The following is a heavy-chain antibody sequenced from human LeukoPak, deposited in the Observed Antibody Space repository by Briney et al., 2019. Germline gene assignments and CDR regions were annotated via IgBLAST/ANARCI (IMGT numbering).Heavy chain of an antibody. CDR3: ARGLEYYDFWSGYYWADAFDI. J-gene: IGHJ3*02. CDR2: IYHSGST. CDR1: GGSISSGGYS. V-gene: IGHV4-30-2*01. Sequence: SETLSLTCAVSGGSISSGGYSWSWIRQPPGKGLEWIGYIYHSGSTYYNPSLKSRVTISVDRSKNQFSLKLSSVTAADTAVYYCARGLEYYDFWSGYYWADAFDIWGQGTMVTVSS. D-gene: IGHD3-3*01.